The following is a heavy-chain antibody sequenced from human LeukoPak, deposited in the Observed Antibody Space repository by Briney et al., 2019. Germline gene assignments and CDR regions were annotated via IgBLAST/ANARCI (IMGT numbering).Heavy chain of an antibody. J-gene: IGHJ4*02. V-gene: IGHV3-48*04. CDR1: GFTFSSYS. Sequence: GGSLRLSCAASGFTFSSYSMNWVRQAPGKGLEWVSYISSSSSTIYYADSVKGRFTISRDNAKNSLYLQMNSLSAEDTAVYYCASLWFGESGYWGQGTLVTVSS. CDR3: ASLWFGESGY. CDR2: ISSSSSTI. D-gene: IGHD3-10*01.